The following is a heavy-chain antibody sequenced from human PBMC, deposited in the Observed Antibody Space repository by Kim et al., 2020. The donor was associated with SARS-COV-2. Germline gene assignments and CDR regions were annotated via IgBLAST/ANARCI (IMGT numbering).Heavy chain of an antibody. D-gene: IGHD5-18*01. Sequence: YNPSLKSRITISVDKSKNQFSLKLSSVTAADTAVYYCARIWAMVNYYFDYWGQGTLVTVSS. CDR3: ARIWAMVNYYFDY. V-gene: IGHV4-4*02. J-gene: IGHJ4*02.